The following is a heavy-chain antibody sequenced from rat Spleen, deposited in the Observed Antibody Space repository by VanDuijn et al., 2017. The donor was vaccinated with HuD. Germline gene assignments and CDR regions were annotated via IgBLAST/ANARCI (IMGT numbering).Heavy chain of an antibody. CDR2: ISYEGSGT. D-gene: IGHD1-5*01. J-gene: IGHJ1*01. V-gene: IGHV5-22*01. Sequence: EVQLVESGGGLVQPGGSLRLSCAASGFTFTNYVMAWVSQAPTKGLEWVASISYEGSGTYYRDSVKGRFTISRDIAKTTLYLQMNSLRSEDTATYYCVRLFNNYGYWYFDFWGPGTMVTVSS. CDR1: GFTFTNYV. CDR3: VRLFNNYGYWYFDF.